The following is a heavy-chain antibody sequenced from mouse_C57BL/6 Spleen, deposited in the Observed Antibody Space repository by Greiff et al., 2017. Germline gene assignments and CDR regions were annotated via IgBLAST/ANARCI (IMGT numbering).Heavy chain of an antibody. J-gene: IGHJ3*01. V-gene: IGHV1-80*01. CDR2: IYPGDGDT. Sequence: VQLQQSGAELVKPGASVKISCKASGYAFSSYWMNWVKQRPGKGLEWIGQIYPGDGDTNYNGKFKGKATLTADKSSSTAYMQLSSLTSEDSAVYFCARSSYGSTSWFAYWGQGTLVTVSA. CDR3: ARSSYGSTSWFAY. CDR1: GYAFSSYW. D-gene: IGHD1-1*01.